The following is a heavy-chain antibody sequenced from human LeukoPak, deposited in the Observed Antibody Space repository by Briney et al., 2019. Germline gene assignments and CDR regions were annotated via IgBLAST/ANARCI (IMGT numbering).Heavy chain of an antibody. Sequence: SVKVSCKASGGTFSSYTISWVRQAPGQGLEWMGRIILILGIANYAQKFQGRVTITADKSTSTAYMELSSLRSEDTAVYYCASFRTGTTYWKFDYWGQGTLVTVSS. CDR3: ASFRTGTTYWKFDY. V-gene: IGHV1-69*02. D-gene: IGHD1-1*01. J-gene: IGHJ4*02. CDR1: GGTFSSYT. CDR2: IILILGIA.